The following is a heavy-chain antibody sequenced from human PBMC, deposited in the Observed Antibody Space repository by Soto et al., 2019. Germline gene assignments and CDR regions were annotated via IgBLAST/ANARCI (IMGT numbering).Heavy chain of an antibody. CDR2: IYYSGRT. J-gene: IGHJ5*02. CDR3: AGMPYTSGLRFDP. CDR1: RGSISSGTNY. D-gene: IGHD6-19*01. V-gene: IGHV4-39*01. Sequence: PSETLSLTCTVSRGSISSGTNYWAWIRQPPGKGLEWIANIYYSGRTFYNPSLKSRVTISLDTSKNQFSLKLRSVPAADTAVYFCAGMPYTSGLRFDPWGPGNLVTVSS.